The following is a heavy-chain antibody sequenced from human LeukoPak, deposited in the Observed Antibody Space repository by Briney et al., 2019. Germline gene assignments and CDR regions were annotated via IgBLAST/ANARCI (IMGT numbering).Heavy chain of an antibody. J-gene: IGHJ3*02. V-gene: IGHV3-74*01. Sequence: GGSLRLSCAASGFTFSSYWMHWVRQAPGKGLVWVSRIHTDGSNTTYADSVKGRFTISRDNAKNTLYLQMNSLRAEDTAVYYCARVGDYGEIAFDIWGQGTMVTVSS. CDR3: ARVGDYGEIAFDI. CDR2: IHTDGSNT. CDR1: GFTFSSYW. D-gene: IGHD4-17*01.